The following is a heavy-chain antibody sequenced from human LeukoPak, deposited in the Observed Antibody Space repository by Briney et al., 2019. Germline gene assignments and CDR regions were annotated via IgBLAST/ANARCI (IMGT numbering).Heavy chain of an antibody. CDR2: IYYSGST. J-gene: IGHJ4*02. CDR3: ARFGRGSSWYYFDY. CDR1: GGSISSHY. D-gene: IGHD6-13*01. V-gene: IGHV4-59*11. Sequence: PSETQSLTCTVSGGSISSHYWSWIRQPPGKGLEWIGYIYYSGSTNYNPSLKSRVTISVDTSKNQFSLKLSSVTAADTAVYYCARFGRGSSWYYFDYWGQGTLVTVSS.